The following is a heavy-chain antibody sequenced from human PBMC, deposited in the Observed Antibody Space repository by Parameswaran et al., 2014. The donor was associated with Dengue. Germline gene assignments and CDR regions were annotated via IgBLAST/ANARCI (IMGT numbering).Heavy chain of an antibody. Sequence: VRQMPGKGLEWVSYISSSSTIYYADSVKGRFTISRDNAKNSLYLQMNSLRAEDTAVYYCARDEVGYGDHVALFDYWGQGTLVTVSS. V-gene: IGHV3-69-1*01. CDR3: ARDEVGYGDHVALFDY. D-gene: IGHD4-17*01. J-gene: IGHJ4*02. CDR2: ISSSSTI.